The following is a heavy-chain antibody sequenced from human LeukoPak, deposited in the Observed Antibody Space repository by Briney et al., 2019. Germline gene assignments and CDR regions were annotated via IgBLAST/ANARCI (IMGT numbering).Heavy chain of an antibody. J-gene: IGHJ4*02. CDR2: IYYSGST. D-gene: IGHD3-22*01. V-gene: IGHV4-59*01. Sequence: MASEALSLTCTVSGGSISSYYWSWIRQPPGKGLEWIGCIYYSGSTNYNPSLKSRVTISVDTSKNQFSLNLSSVTAADTAVYYCARERGGDSSGYFDYWGQGTLVTVSS. CDR3: ARERGGDSSGYFDY. CDR1: GGSISSYY.